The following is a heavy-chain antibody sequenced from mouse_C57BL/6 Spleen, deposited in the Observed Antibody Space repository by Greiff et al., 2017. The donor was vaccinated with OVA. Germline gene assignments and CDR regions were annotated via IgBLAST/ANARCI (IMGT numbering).Heavy chain of an antibody. CDR1: GYAFSSSW. D-gene: IGHD1-1*01. Sequence: VQLQQSGPELVKPGASVKISCKASGYAFSSSWMNWVKQRPGQGLEWIGLIYPGDGDTNYNGKFKGKATLTADKSSSTAYMQLSSLTSEDSAVYFCAREGVITTVTFDYWGQGTTLTVSS. CDR3: AREGVITTVTFDY. V-gene: IGHV1-82*01. CDR2: IYPGDGDT. J-gene: IGHJ2*01.